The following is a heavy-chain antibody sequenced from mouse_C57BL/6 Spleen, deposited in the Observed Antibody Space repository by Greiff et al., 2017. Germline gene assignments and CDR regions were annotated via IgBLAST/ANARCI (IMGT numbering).Heavy chain of an antibody. CDR3: AKTTTGDAMDY. Sequence: VLLQQSGPELVKPGASVKISCKASGYSFTGYYMNWVKQSPEKSLEWIGEINPSTGGTTYNQKFKAKATLTVDKSSSTAYMQLKSLTSEDSAVYYCAKTTTGDAMDYWGQGTSVTVSS. J-gene: IGHJ4*01. CDR1: GYSFTGYY. V-gene: IGHV1-42*01. CDR2: INPSTGGT. D-gene: IGHD1-1*01.